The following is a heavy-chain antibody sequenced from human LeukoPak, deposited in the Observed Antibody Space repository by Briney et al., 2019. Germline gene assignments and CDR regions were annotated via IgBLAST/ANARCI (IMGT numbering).Heavy chain of an antibody. D-gene: IGHD3-10*01. J-gene: IGHJ5*02. CDR3: AAYGLGSSRRFDP. CDR1: GGSISSAGYY. CDR2: IYYSGST. Sequence: SETLSLTCTVSGGSISSAGYYWTWIRQHPGKGLEWIGYIYYSGSTYYSPSLKSRVTISLDTSKNQFSLNLSSVTAADTAVYYYAAYGLGSSRRFDPWGQGTLVTVSS. V-gene: IGHV4-31*03.